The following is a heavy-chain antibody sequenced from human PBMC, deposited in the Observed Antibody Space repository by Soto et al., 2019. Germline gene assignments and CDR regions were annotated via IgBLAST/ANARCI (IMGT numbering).Heavy chain of an antibody. CDR2: IFSNDEK. CDR3: ARIRRYQLLAYYYGMDV. Sequence: SGPTLVNPTETLTLTCTVSGFSLSNARMGVSWIRQPPGKALEWLARIFSNDEKSYSTSLKSRLTISKDTSKSQVVLTMTNMDPVDTATYYCARIRRYQLLAYYYGMDVWGQGTTVTVSS. J-gene: IGHJ6*02. V-gene: IGHV2-26*01. D-gene: IGHD2-2*01. CDR1: GFSLSNARMG.